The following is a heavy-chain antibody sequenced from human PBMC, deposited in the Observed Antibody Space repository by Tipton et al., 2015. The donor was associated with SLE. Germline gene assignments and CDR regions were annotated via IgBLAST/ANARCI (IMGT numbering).Heavy chain of an antibody. CDR2: ISHTGST. J-gene: IGHJ6*02. CDR3: ARLGQLANVGGSTYYHPLDV. CDR1: GDSITSDY. D-gene: IGHD4-23*01. Sequence: TLSLTCTVSGDSITSDYWTSIRQPPGKGLEWLGYISHTGSTNYNPSVRSRVSISLDTSKNQFSLKVTSVTAADTAVYFCARLGQLANVGGSTYYHPLDVWGQGTTVTVSS. V-gene: IGHV4-59*01.